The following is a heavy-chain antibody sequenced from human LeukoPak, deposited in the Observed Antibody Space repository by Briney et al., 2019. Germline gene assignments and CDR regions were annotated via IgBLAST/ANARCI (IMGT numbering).Heavy chain of an antibody. CDR2: INPNSGGT. CDR3: ARVGVPAAIRGYYYYYYMDV. V-gene: IGHV1-2*02. D-gene: IGHD2-2*01. Sequence: ASVKVSRKASGYTFTGYYMHWVRQAPGQGLEWMGWINPNSGGTNYAQKFQGRVTMTRDTSISTAYMELSRLRSDDTAVYYCARVGVPAAIRGYYYYYYMDVWGKGTTVTVSS. CDR1: GYTFTGYY. J-gene: IGHJ6*03.